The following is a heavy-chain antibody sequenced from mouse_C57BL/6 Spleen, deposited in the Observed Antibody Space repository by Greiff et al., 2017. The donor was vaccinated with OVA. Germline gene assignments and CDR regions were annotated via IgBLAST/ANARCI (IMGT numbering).Heavy chain of an antibody. CDR3: AREGYYYGSSYRGAMDY. CDR1: GYAFSSSW. D-gene: IGHD1-1*01. V-gene: IGHV1-82*01. J-gene: IGHJ4*01. Sequence: VKLQQSGPELVKPGASVKISCKASGYAFSSSWMNWVKQRPGKGLEWIGRIYPGDGDTNYNGKFKGKATLTADKSSSTAYMQLSSLTSEDSAVYFCAREGYYYGSSYRGAMDYWGQGTSVTVSS. CDR2: IYPGDGDT.